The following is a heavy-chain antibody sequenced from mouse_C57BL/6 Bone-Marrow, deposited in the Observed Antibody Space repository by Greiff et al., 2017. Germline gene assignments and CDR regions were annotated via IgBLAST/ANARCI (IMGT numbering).Heavy chain of an antibody. J-gene: IGHJ4*01. CDR3: ARSAYYCNLYARDY. CDR2: IVPSDSYT. V-gene: IGHV1-69*01. Sequence: VQLQQPGAELVMPGASVKLSCKASGYTFTSYWMHWVKQRPGQGLEWIGEIVPSDSYTNYNQKFKGKSTLPVDKSSSTAYMQLSSLKSEDSAVYYCARSAYYCNLYARDYWGQGTSVTVSS. D-gene: IGHD2-10*01. CDR1: GYTFTSYW.